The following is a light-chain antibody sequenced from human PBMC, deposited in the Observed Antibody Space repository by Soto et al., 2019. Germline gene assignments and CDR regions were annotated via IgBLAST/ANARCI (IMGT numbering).Light chain of an antibody. CDR1: SSHVSDYYR. CDR3: CSYVGGYSYV. Sequence: QSVLAQPPSVSGSPGQSVTISCTGTSSHVSDYYRFSWYQHLPGSAPKLLIYGVSNRPSGVPDRFSGSKSGNTASLTISGLQAEDEADYYCCSYVGGYSYVFGIGTKVTVL. J-gene: IGLJ1*01. CDR2: GVS. V-gene: IGLV2-11*01.